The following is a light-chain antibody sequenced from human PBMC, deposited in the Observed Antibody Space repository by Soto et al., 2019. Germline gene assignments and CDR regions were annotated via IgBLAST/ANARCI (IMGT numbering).Light chain of an antibody. Sequence: EIQMTHCPSTLSASVGDRVTITCRASQSIDNYLAWYQQKPGKAPKLLIYDASSLESVVPSRFSGSGFGTEFTLTISGLQPDDFETYYCQQYSRFYGFGPGTKVDIK. V-gene: IGKV1-5*01. CDR3: QQYSRFYG. CDR1: QSIDNY. CDR2: DAS. J-gene: IGKJ3*01.